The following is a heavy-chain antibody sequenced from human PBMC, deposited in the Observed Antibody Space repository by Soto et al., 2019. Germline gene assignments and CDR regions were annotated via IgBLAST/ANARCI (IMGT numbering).Heavy chain of an antibody. D-gene: IGHD3-22*01. CDR3: ARARGHYYDSSGYTEI. J-gene: IGHJ3*02. CDR2: INHSGSP. V-gene: IGHV4-34*01. Sequence: SETLSLTCAVYGGSFRGYYWSWIPQPPGKGREWIGEINHSGSPHYNPSLKSRVTISVDTSKNQFSLKLSSVTAADTAVYYCARARGHYYDSSGYTEIWGQGTM. CDR1: GGSFRGYY.